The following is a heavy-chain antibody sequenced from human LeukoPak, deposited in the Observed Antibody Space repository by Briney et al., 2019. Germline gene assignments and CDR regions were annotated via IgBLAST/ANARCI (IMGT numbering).Heavy chain of an antibody. CDR2: IYYSGST. Sequence: SETLSLTCAVYGGSFSAYWWSWIRQPSGKGLEWIGYIYYSGSTNYNPPLKSRVTISVDTSKNQFSLKLSSVTAADTAVYYCARDSGWFRFDYWGQGTLVTVSS. CDR3: ARDSGWFRFDY. V-gene: IGHV4-59*01. J-gene: IGHJ4*02. CDR1: GGSFSAYW. D-gene: IGHD6-19*01.